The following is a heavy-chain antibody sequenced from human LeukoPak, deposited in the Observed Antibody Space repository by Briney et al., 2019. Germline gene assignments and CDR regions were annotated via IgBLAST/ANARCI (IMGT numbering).Heavy chain of an antibody. CDR3: ASSSPYGVIDY. V-gene: IGHV4-34*01. CDR2: INHSGST. J-gene: IGHJ4*02. D-gene: IGHD3-10*01. Sequence: PSETLSPTCAVYGGSFSGYYWSWIRQPPGKGLEWIGEINHSGSTNYNPSLKSRVTISVDTSKNQFSLKLSSVTAADTAVYYCASSSPYGVIDYWGQGTLVTVSS. CDR1: GGSFSGYY.